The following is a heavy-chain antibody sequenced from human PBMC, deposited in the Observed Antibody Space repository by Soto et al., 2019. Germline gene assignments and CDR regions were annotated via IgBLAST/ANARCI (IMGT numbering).Heavy chain of an antibody. J-gene: IGHJ3*02. CDR3: ASDSSGYYENVAFDI. V-gene: IGHV3-30-3*01. D-gene: IGHD3-22*01. CDR1: GFTFSSYA. CDR2: ISYDGSNK. Sequence: QVQLVESGGGVVQPGRSLRLSCAASGFTFSSYAMHWVRQAPGKGLEWVAVISYDGSNKYYADSVKGRFTISRDNSKNTLYLQMNSLRAEDTAVYYCASDSSGYYENVAFDIWGQGTMITVSS.